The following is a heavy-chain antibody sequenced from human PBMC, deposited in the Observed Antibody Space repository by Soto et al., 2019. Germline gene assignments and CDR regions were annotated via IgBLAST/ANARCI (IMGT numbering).Heavy chain of an antibody. V-gene: IGHV3-30-3*01. D-gene: IGHD3-3*01. J-gene: IGHJ5*01. CDR3: ARPYYDVWSGYYTGTWFDP. CDR1: GFTFSSYA. CDR2: ISYDGSNK. Sequence: GGSLRLSCAASGFTFSSYAMHWVRQAPGKGLEWVAVISYDGSNKYYADSVKGRFTISRDNSKNTLYLQMNSLRAEDTAVYYCARPYYDVWSGYYTGTWFDPWGQGTLVTVSS.